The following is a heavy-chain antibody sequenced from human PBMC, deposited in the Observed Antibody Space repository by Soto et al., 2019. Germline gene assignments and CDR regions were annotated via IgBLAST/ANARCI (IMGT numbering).Heavy chain of an antibody. J-gene: IGHJ5*02. CDR1: GGSISSINW. CDR2: IYYSGDT. V-gene: IGHV4-4*02. Sequence: SETLSLTCGVSGGSISSINWWTWVRQSPGKGLEWIGEIYYSGDTNYNPSLTSRVTMSIDKSKNQFFLNLTSVTAADTAVYYCARSSGVSATNWFDAWGQGTLVTVSS. CDR3: ARSSGVSATNWFDA. D-gene: IGHD3-10*01.